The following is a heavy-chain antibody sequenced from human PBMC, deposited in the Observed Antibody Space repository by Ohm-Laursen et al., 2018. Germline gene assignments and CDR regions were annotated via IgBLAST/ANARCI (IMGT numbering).Heavy chain of an antibody. CDR3: ASSPYSYGTIDY. CDR2: IYYSGST. D-gene: IGHD5-18*01. CDR1: GGSISSYY. J-gene: IGHJ4*02. V-gene: IGHV4-59*01. Sequence: TLSLTCTVSGGSISSYYWSWIRQPPGKGLEWIGYIYYSGSTNYNPSLKSRVTISVDTSKNQFSLKLSSVTAADTAVYYCASSPYSYGTIDYWGQGTLVTVSS.